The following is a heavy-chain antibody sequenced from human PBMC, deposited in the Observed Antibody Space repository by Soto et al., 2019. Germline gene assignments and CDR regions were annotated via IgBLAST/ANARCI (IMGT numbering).Heavy chain of an antibody. CDR1: GGSVSSYY. CDR2: IYYSGST. Sequence: SETLSLTCTVSGGSVSSYYWSWIRQPPGKGLEWIGYIYYSGSTNYNPSLKSRVTISVDTSKNQFSLKLSSVTAADTAVYYCASNTYTYGDSNFWGQGTTVTSP. V-gene: IGHV4-59*02. J-gene: IGHJ6*02. CDR3: ASNTYTYGDSNF. D-gene: IGHD4-17*01.